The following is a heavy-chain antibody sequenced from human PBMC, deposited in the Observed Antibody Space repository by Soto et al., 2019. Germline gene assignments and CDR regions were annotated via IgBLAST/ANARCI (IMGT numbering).Heavy chain of an antibody. CDR1: GGSFSGYY. J-gene: IGHJ6*02. CDR2: INHSGST. D-gene: IGHD2-2*02. CDR3: ARGAYCSSTSCYIALRGYYYYGMDV. Sequence: SETLSLTCAVYGGSFSGYYWSWIRQPPGKGLEWIGEINHSGSTNYNPSLKSRVTISVDTSKNQFSLKLGSVTAADTAVYYCARGAYCSSTSCYIALRGYYYYGMDVWGQGTTVTVSS. V-gene: IGHV4-34*01.